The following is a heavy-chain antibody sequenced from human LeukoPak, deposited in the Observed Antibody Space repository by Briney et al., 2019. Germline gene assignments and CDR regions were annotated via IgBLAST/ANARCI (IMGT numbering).Heavy chain of an antibody. Sequence: SETLSLTCAVSGYSISSGYYWGWIRQPPGKALQWIGSIFQGGYSYYNPSLKSRVTISVDTSKNQFSLKLSSVTAADTAVYYCVGDKEATGNGRPNWFDPWGQGTLVTVSS. CDR3: VGDKEATGNGRPNWFDP. V-gene: IGHV4-38-2*01. J-gene: IGHJ5*02. D-gene: IGHD6-13*01. CDR2: IFQGGYS. CDR1: GYSISSGYY.